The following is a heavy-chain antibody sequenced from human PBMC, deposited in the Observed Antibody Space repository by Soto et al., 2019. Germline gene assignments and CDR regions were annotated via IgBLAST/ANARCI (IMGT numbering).Heavy chain of an antibody. Sequence: EVQLVESGGGLVQPGGSLRLSCAASGFTFSSYSMNWVRQVPGKGREWVSYISSSSSTIYYADSVKGRFTISRDNAENSLYLQTNSLGAEDTVVYYCARDKGRSPLDYWGEGTLVTVSS. V-gene: IGHV3-48*01. J-gene: IGHJ4*02. CDR1: GFTFSSYS. D-gene: IGHD2-15*01. CDR2: ISSSSSTI. CDR3: ARDKGRSPLDY.